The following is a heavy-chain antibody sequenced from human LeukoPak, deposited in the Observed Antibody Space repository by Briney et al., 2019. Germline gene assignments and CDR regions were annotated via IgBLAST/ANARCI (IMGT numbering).Heavy chain of an antibody. D-gene: IGHD2-15*01. CDR1: GFTFSNAW. CDR2: IKQDGSEK. CDR3: AKGRVVGAAQNRLDP. V-gene: IGHV3-7*03. J-gene: IGHJ5*02. Sequence: GGSLRLSCAASGFTFSNAWMSSVRQAPGKGLEWVATIKQDGSEKYYVDSVKGRFTISRDNAKNSLYLQMNSLRAEDTAVYYCAKGRVVGAAQNRLDPWGQGTLVIVSS.